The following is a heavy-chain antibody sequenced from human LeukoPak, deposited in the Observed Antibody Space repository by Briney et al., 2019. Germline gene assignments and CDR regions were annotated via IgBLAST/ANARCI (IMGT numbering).Heavy chain of an antibody. Sequence: SETLSLTCDVSGGSVSSNSYYWSWIRQPPGKGLEWIGEINHSGSTNYNPSLKSRVTISVDTSKNQFSLKLSSVTAADTAVYYCAREIGYCSGGSCSLYYFDYWGQGTLVTVSS. J-gene: IGHJ4*02. D-gene: IGHD2-15*01. CDR2: INHSGST. CDR1: GGSVSSNSYY. V-gene: IGHV4-39*07. CDR3: AREIGYCSGGSCSLYYFDY.